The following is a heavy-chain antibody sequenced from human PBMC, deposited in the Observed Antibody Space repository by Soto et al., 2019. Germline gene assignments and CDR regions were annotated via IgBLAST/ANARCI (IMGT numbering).Heavy chain of an antibody. CDR1: GYTFTSYG. J-gene: IGHJ4*02. Sequence: QVQLVQSGAEVKKPGAAVKVSCKASGYTFTSYGISGLRQSPGQGLEWMGWISAYNGNTNYAQKLQGRVTITTETPTSTVYMGLGTLRPEDTAVYYCARETSSTCPDYWGQGTLLTVSS. CDR2: ISAYNGNT. CDR3: ARETSSTCPDY. D-gene: IGHD6-13*01. V-gene: IGHV1-18*01.